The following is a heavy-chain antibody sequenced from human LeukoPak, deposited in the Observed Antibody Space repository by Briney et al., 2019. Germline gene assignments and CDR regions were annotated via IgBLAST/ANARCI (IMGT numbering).Heavy chain of an antibody. CDR2: INPSGGST. Sequence: ASVKVSCKASGYTFTSYYMHWVRQAPGQGLEWMGIINPSGGSTSYAQKFQGRVTMTRDMSTSTVYMELSSLRAEDTAVYYCAKDVEVVTSGSNAFDIWGQGTMVTVSS. CDR1: GYTFTSYY. CDR3: AKDVEVVTSGSNAFDI. J-gene: IGHJ3*02. V-gene: IGHV1-46*01. D-gene: IGHD2-21*02.